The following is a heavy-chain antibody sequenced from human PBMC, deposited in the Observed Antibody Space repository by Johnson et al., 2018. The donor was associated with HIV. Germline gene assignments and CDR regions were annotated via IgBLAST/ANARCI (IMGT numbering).Heavy chain of an antibody. CDR3: ARDATPWGGDHVGYAFDL. D-gene: IGHD4-17*01. V-gene: IGHV3-11*04. Sequence: QVQLVESGGGLVKPGGSLRLSCAASGFTFSDYFMSWIRQAPGKGLECLAYISSSGSSIYYPDSVKGRFTISRDNSKNSLYLEMNSLRAEDTALYYCARDATPWGGDHVGYAFDLWGQGTMVTVSS. CDR1: GFTFSDYF. CDR2: ISSSGSSI. J-gene: IGHJ3*01.